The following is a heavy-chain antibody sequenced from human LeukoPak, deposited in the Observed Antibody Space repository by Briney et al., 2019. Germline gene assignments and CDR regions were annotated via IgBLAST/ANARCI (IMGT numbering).Heavy chain of an antibody. V-gene: IGHV3-53*01. Sequence: GGSLRLSCAASGFTVSSNYMSWVRQAPGKGLEWVSVIDSGDSTYYADSVKGRFTISRDNSKNTLYLQMNSLRAEDTAVYYCARVKANRSGWYYFDYWGQGTLVTVSS. CDR3: ARVKANRSGWYYFDY. CDR2: IDSGDST. D-gene: IGHD6-19*01. CDR1: GFTVSSNY. J-gene: IGHJ4*02.